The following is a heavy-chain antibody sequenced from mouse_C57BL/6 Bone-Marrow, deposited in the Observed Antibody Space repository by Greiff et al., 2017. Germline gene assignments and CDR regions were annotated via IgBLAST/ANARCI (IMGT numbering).Heavy chain of an antibody. CDR1: GFSLTSYA. Sequence: VKLMESGPGLVAPSQCLSITCTVSGFSLTSYAISWVRQPPGKGLEWLGVIWTGGGTNYNSALKSRMSISKDNSKSQGFLKMNSLQTDDTARYYCARNWSYYYGSGYFDVWGTGTTVTVSS. V-gene: IGHV2-9-1*01. J-gene: IGHJ1*03. D-gene: IGHD1-1*01. CDR3: ARNWSYYYGSGYFDV. CDR2: IWTGGGT.